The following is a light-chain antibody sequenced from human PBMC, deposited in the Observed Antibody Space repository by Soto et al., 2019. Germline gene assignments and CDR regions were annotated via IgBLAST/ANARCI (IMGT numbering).Light chain of an antibody. CDR2: DVS. V-gene: IGLV2-14*01. CDR1: SSDVGGYSY. J-gene: IGLJ2*01. CDR3: SSYTSSRTLL. Sequence: QSVLTQPASVSGSPGQPITISCTGTSSDVGGYSYVSWYQQHPGKAPKLMIYDVSNRPSGVPNRFSGSKSGNTASLTISGLQTEDEADYYCSSYTSSRTLLFGGGTKLTVL.